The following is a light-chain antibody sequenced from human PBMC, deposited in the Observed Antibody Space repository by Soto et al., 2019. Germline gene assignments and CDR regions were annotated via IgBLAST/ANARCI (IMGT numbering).Light chain of an antibody. V-gene: IGKV3D-20*02. CDR2: DAS. CDR3: QQRSNWPQT. CDR1: QSVSSSH. J-gene: IGKJ1*01. Sequence: EIVLTQSPGTLSLSPGERATVSCRASQSVSSSHLAWYQRKPGQAPRLLIYDASNRATGIPARFSGSGSGTDFTLTISSLEPEDFAVYYCQQRSNWPQTFGQGTKVDIK.